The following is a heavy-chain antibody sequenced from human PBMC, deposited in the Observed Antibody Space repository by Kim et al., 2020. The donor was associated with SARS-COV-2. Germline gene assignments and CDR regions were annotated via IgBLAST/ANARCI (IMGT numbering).Heavy chain of an antibody. V-gene: IGHV3-66*01. J-gene: IGHJ3*02. CDR3: ARGDFDAFDI. CDR2: ST. Sequence: STYYADSVKGRFTIYRDNSKNTLYLQMNSLRAEDTAVYYCARGDFDAFDIWGQGTMVTVSS.